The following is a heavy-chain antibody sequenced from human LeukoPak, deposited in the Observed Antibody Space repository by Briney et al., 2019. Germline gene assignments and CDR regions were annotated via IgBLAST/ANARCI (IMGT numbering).Heavy chain of an antibody. CDR1: GDSISSGSYY. J-gene: IGHJ4*02. V-gene: IGHV4-61*02. CDR2: IYTSGST. D-gene: IGHD3-10*01. Sequence: PSQTLSLTCTVSGDSISSGSYYWSWIRQPAGKGLEWIGRIYTSGSTNYHPSLKSRVTISVDTSKNQFSLKLSSVTAADTAVYYCARVGYSSSGNYYNDRGAFDYWGQGTLVTVSS. CDR3: ARVGYSSSGNYYNDRGAFDY.